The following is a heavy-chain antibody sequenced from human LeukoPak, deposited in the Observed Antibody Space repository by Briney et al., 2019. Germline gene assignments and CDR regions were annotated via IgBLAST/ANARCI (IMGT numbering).Heavy chain of an antibody. CDR1: GGSISSGAYY. Sequence: SQTLSLTCTVSGGSISSGAYYWTWIRQHPVKGLEWIGYVYYSGNIHYNPSLKGRVTISLDTSKDQFSLKLTSVTVADTAVYYFARDSRGVFDSWGQGSLVTVSS. V-gene: IGHV4-31*03. CDR2: VYYSGNI. CDR3: ARDSRGVFDS. J-gene: IGHJ4*02.